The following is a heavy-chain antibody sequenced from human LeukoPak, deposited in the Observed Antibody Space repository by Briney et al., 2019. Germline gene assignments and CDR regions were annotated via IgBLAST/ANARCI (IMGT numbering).Heavy chain of an antibody. Sequence: SETLSLTCTVSGLSFEHYFWSWIRQPPGKGLEWIGYVYYTRTTDYSPSLKSRLTISADTSKKQFSLKLTSVTAADTAVYYCATHRRSHGSEFWGQGTLVSVSS. CDR3: ATHRRSHGSEF. CDR1: GLSFEHYF. J-gene: IGHJ4*02. D-gene: IGHD3-10*01. CDR2: VYYTRTT. V-gene: IGHV4-59*12.